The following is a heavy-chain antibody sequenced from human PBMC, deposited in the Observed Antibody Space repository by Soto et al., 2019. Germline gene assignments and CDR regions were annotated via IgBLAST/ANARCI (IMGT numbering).Heavy chain of an antibody. Sequence: EVLPQQSGAEAREPGGVVKMSCAVSGITFSDLHMHWVKQAPGTGLEWVGLVEVENDDRLYAEKYRGRLNINTDTSRHTSYMELTSLTSDDTAIYFCAAVRGSLGSLSFDYWGQGTPVTVSA. D-gene: IGHD1-26*01. CDR1: GITFSDLH. J-gene: IGHJ4*02. V-gene: IGHV1-69-2*01. CDR2: VEVENDDR. CDR3: AAVRGSLGSLSFDY.